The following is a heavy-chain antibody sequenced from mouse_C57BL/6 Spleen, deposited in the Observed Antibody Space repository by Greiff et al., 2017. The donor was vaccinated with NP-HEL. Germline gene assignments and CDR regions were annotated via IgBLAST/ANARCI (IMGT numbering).Heavy chain of an antibody. V-gene: IGHV1-82*01. Sequence: VQLQQSGPELVKPGASVKISCKASGYAFSSSWMNWVKQRPGKGLEWIGRIYPGDGDTYYNGKFKGQAHLTADKSSRTDCMQLSSLTSENSAVYFCARGLYYGSSHFDYWGQGTTLTVSS. CDR1: GYAFSSSW. CDR2: IYPGDGDT. CDR3: ARGLYYGSSHFDY. D-gene: IGHD1-1*01. J-gene: IGHJ2*01.